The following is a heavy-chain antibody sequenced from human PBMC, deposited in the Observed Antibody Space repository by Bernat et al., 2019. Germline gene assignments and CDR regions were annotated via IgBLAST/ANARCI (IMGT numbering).Heavy chain of an antibody. CDR2: ISYDGSNK. V-gene: IGHV3-30*18. Sequence: QVQLVESGGGVVQPGRSLRLSCAASGFTFSSYGMHWVRQAPGKGLEWVAVISYDGSNKYYADSVKGRFTISRDNSKNTLYLQMNSLRAEDTAVYYCAKDRSHNGMDVWGQGTTVTVSS. CDR3: AKDRSHNGMDV. J-gene: IGHJ6*02. CDR1: GFTFSSYG.